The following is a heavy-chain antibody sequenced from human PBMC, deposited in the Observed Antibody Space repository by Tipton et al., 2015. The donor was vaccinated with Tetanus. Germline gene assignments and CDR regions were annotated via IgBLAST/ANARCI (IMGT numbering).Heavy chain of an antibody. CDR1: GGSISTRNYF. CDR3: ARRGDYVFYYESSGYLWGAAFDI. Sequence: TLSLTCTVSGGSISTRNYFWGWIRQAPGKGLEWIGNIYYSGSTDYNPSLKSRVTISGDTSKSQFSLRLTSVTAADTAVYYCARRGDYVFYYESSGYLWGAAFDIWGQGTMVSVSA. J-gene: IGHJ3*02. CDR2: IYYSGST. V-gene: IGHV4-39*01. D-gene: IGHD3-22*01.